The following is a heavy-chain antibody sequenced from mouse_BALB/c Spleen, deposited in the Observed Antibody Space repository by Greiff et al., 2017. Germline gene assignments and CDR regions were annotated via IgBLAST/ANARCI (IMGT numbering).Heavy chain of an antibody. CDR1: GYSFTGYY. CDR2: INPYNGAT. D-gene: IGHD3-3*01. V-gene: IGHV1-31*01. J-gene: IGHJ3*01. CDR3: ARGGWPIAY. Sequence: EVQLQQSGPELVKPGASVKISCKASGYSFTGYYMHWVKQSHVKSLEWIGRINPYNGATSYNQNFKDKASLTVDKSSSTAYMELHSLTSEDSAVYYCARGGWPIAYWGQGTLVTVSA.